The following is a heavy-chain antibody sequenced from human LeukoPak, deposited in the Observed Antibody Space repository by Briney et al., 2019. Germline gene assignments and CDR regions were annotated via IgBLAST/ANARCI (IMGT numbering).Heavy chain of an antibody. Sequence: PGRSLRLSCAASGFTFSRNGMHWVRQAPGKGLEWVAAISYDGSNKWHADFVKGRFTISRDNSKDTLYLQVNSLRAEDTAVYYCASGYCSSNTCSGGFDYWGQGTLVTVSS. D-gene: IGHD2-2*01. CDR1: GFTFSRNG. V-gene: IGHV3-30*03. CDR3: ASGYCSSNTCSGGFDY. J-gene: IGHJ4*02. CDR2: ISYDGSNK.